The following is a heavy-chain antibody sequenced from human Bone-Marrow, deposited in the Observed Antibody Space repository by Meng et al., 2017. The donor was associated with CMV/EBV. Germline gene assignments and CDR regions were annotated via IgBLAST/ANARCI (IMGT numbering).Heavy chain of an antibody. Sequence: SETLSLTCAVYGGSFSGYYWSWIRQPPGKGLEWIGEINHSGSTNYNPSLQGQVTISADKSITTAYLQWSSLKASDTAMYYCARSLRYSDSSGFYYGTYYFDYWGQGTLVTVSS. CDR1: GGSFSGYY. V-gene: IGHV4-34*10. D-gene: IGHD3-22*01. J-gene: IGHJ4*02. CDR2: INHSGST. CDR3: ARSLRYSDSSGFYYGTYYFDY.